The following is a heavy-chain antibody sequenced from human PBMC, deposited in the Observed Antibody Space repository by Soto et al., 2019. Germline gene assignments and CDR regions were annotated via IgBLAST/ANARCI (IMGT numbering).Heavy chain of an antibody. J-gene: IGHJ4*02. CDR2: INGGGENT. V-gene: IGHV3-23*01. D-gene: IGHD6-19*01. CDR3: AREGAVAGSQDF. CDR1: RFSFNTFA. Sequence: LRLSCVTSRFSFNTFAMSWVRQAPGKGLEWVSAINGGGENTYYTDSVKGRFTVSRDNINSTLYLEMNSLRVEDSAVYYCAREGAVAGSQDFWGQGTLVTVYS.